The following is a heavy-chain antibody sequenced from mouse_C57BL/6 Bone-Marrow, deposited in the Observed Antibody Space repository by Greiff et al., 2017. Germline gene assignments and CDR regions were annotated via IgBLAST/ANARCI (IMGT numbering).Heavy chain of an antibody. J-gene: IGHJ3*01. Sequence: QVQLQQPGAELARPGASVKLSCKASGYTFTSYGMHWVKQRTGQGLEWIGMIHPSSGSTKYNEKFKSTATLTADKSSSTAYMQLSSLTSEDSAVYCCARGRQLAYWGQGTLGTVSA. CDR3: ARGRQLAY. D-gene: IGHD1-1*01. CDR2: IHPSSGST. V-gene: IGHV1-64*01. CDR1: GYTFTSYG.